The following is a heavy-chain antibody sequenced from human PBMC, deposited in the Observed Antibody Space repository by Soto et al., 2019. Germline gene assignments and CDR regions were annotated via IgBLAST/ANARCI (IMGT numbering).Heavy chain of an antibody. CDR1: GGSISSGGYF. Sequence: QVQLQESGPGLVKPSQTLSLTCTVSGGSISSGGYFWSWIRQHPGKGLEWIGFIYYSGSTYYNPSLKSRVTISVDTSKNQFSLKLSSVTAADTAVYYCAREGAAPYYYYGMDVWGQGITVTVSS. V-gene: IGHV4-31*03. J-gene: IGHJ6*02. D-gene: IGHD6-6*01. CDR2: IYYSGST. CDR3: AREGAAPYYYYGMDV.